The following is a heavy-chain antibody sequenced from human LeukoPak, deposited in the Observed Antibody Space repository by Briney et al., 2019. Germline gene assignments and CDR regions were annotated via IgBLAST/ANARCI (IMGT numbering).Heavy chain of an antibody. D-gene: IGHD3-10*01. CDR1: GFSLSSYA. J-gene: IGHJ3*02. Sequence: PGGSLRLSCAASGFSLSSYAMSWVRQAPGKGLEWVSAIGGGSTYYADSVKGRFTISRDNSKNTLFLQMNSLRAEDTAVRYCAKYSGSGSKTFDIWGQGTMVTVSS. V-gene: IGHV3-23*01. CDR2: IGGGST. CDR3: AKYSGSGSKTFDI.